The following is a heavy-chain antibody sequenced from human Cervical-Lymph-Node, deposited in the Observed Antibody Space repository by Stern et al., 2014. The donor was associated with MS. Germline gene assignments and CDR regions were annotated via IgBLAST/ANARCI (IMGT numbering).Heavy chain of an antibody. V-gene: IGHV3-74*01. CDR1: RFTFSNYW. J-gene: IGHJ4*02. CDR2: INTDGRST. Sequence: EVQLEESGGGLVQPGGSLRLSCAASRFTFSNYWMHWVRQAPGKGLVWVSRINTDGRSTKYADSVKGRFTISRDNAKSTLYLEVNSLRAEDTAVYYCAREGWNDVYFDYWGQGTLVTVSS. D-gene: IGHD1-1*01. CDR3: AREGWNDVYFDY.